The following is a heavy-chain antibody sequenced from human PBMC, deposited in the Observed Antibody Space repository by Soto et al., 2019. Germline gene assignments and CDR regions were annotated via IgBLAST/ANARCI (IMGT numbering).Heavy chain of an antibody. Sequence: QVQLQESGPGLVKPSQTLSLTCTVSGGSISSGGYYWSWIRQHPGKGLEWIGYIYYSGSTYYNPSLKSRVTISVDPSKNQFSLKLSSVTAADTAVYYCARARPHTMVRGNDAFDIWGQGTMVTVSS. V-gene: IGHV4-31*03. CDR1: GGSISSGGYY. J-gene: IGHJ3*02. CDR2: IYYSGST. CDR3: ARARPHTMVRGNDAFDI. D-gene: IGHD3-10*01.